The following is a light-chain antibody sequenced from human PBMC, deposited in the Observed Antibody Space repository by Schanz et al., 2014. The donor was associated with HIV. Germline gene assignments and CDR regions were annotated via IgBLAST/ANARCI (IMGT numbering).Light chain of an antibody. CDR3: QQYDNSFRVT. CDR1: QRLSSSY. CDR2: PTS. V-gene: IGKV3-20*01. Sequence: EIVLTQSPGSLSLSPGGRATLSCGASQRLSSSYLAWYQQKRDQPPRLVIYPTSTRAAGIPDRFSGTGSGTDFTLTISRLEPEDFAVYYCQQYDNSFRVTFGQGTKLEIK. J-gene: IGKJ2*01.